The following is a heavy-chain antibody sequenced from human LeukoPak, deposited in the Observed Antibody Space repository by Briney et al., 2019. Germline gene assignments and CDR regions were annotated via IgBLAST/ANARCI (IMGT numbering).Heavy chain of an antibody. Sequence: PGGSLRLSCAASGFTFSSYSMNWVRQAPGKGLEWVSYISSSSTIYYADSVKGRFTISRDNSKNTLYLQMNSLRAEDTAVYYCAKDALAVLGAQDYWGQGTLVTVSS. CDR3: AKDALAVLGAQDY. CDR2: ISSSSTI. CDR1: GFTFSSYS. V-gene: IGHV3-48*01. D-gene: IGHD2-8*02. J-gene: IGHJ4*02.